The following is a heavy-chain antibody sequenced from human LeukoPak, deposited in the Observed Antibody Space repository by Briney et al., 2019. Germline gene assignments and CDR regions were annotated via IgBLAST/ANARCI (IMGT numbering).Heavy chain of an antibody. CDR3: AKDLGQDYYYGMDV. CDR2: ISYDGSNK. V-gene: IGHV3-30*18. CDR1: GFTFSSYG. J-gene: IGHJ6*02. Sequence: GGSLRLSCAASGFTFSSYGMHWVRQAPGKGLEWVAVISYDGSNKYYADSVKCRFTISRDNSKNTLYLQMNSLRAEDTAAYYCAKDLGQDYYYGMDVWGQGTTVTVSS.